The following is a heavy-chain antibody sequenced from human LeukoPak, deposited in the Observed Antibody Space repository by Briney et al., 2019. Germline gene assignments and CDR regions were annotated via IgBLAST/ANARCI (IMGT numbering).Heavy chain of an antibody. Sequence: PGRSLRLSCAASGFTFSSYAMHWVRQAPCKGLEWVAVISYDGSNKYYADSVKGRFTISRDNSKNTLYLQMNSLRAEDTAVYYCAREGFGEGWFDPWGQGTLVTVSS. CDR3: AREGFGEGWFDP. D-gene: IGHD3-10*01. CDR2: ISYDGSNK. CDR1: GFTFSSYA. J-gene: IGHJ5*02. V-gene: IGHV3-30*01.